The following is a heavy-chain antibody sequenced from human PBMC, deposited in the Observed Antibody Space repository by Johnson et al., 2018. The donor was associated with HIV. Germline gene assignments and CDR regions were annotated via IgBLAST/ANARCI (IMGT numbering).Heavy chain of an antibody. D-gene: IGHD1-14*01. J-gene: IGHJ3*02. CDR3: ARDNPSRMAAAFDI. Sequence: MLLVESGGGVVQPGRSLRLSCAASGFTFSSYAMHWVRQAPGKGLEWVSGINWRGGSTGYADSVKGRVTISRANAKNPLYKQMNSLRAEDTAGYYCARDNPSRMAAAFDIWGQGTMVTVSS. CDR1: GFTFSSYA. CDR2: INWRGGST. V-gene: IGHV3-20*04.